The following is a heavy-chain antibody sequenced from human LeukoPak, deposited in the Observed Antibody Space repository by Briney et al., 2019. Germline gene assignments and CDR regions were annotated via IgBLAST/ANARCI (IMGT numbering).Heavy chain of an antibody. CDR2: INAGNGNT. D-gene: IGHD3/OR15-3a*01. CDR3: ARDHSFGHWDY. CDR1: GYTFTSYA. J-gene: IGHJ4*02. Sequence: ASVKVSCKASGYTFTSYAMHRVRQAPGQRLEWMGWINAGNGNTKYSQKFQGRVIITRDTSASTAYMELSSLRSEDTAVYYCARDHSFGHWDYWGQGTLVTVSS. V-gene: IGHV1-3*01.